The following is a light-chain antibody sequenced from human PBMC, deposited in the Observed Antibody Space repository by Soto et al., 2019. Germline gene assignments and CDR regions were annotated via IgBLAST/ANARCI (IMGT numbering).Light chain of an antibody. Sequence: EIVLTQSPATLSLSPGERATLSCRASQSVSSSLAWYQQKPGQAPRLLIYDASNTATGIPARFSGSGSGTDFTLTISSLEPEDFSVYYCQHRSNWPLTFGGGTKVESK. CDR3: QHRSNWPLT. V-gene: IGKV3-11*01. CDR2: DAS. J-gene: IGKJ4*01. CDR1: QSVSSS.